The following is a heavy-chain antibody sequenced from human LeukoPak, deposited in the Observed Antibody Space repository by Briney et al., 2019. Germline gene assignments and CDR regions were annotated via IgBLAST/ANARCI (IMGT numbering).Heavy chain of an antibody. V-gene: IGHV3-7*04. Sequence: GGSLRLSCAASGFTFSSYWMSWVRQAPGKGVEWVANIKQDGSETYYVDSVKGRFTISRDNAKNSLYLQLTSLRAEDTAVYYCATDRYRYANWGQGTLVTVSS. CDR1: GFTFSSYW. D-gene: IGHD5-18*01. CDR3: ATDRYRYAN. J-gene: IGHJ4*02. CDR2: IKQDGSET.